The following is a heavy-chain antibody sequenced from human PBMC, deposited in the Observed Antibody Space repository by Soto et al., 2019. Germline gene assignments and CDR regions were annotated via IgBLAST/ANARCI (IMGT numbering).Heavy chain of an antibody. CDR1: GYPFIDYY. Sequence: GASVKVSCKASGYPFIDYYLYWVRQAPGQGLEWMGWINPNSGGTNYAQKFQGRVTMTRDMSINTAYMELSRLRSDDTAVYYCARDPGQWLIIAPNPPDYWGQGTLVTVSS. CDR2: INPNSGGT. V-gene: IGHV1-2*02. J-gene: IGHJ4*02. CDR3: ARDPGQWLIIAPNPPDY. D-gene: IGHD6-19*01.